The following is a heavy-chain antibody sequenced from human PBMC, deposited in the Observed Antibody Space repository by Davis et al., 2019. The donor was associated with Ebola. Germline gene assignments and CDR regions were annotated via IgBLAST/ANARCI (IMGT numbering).Heavy chain of an antibody. J-gene: IGHJ4*02. Sequence: GESLKISCAASGFTFSSYAMHWVRQAPGKGLEWVSAISGSGGSTYYADSVKGRFTISRDNSKNTLYLQMNSLRAEDTAVYYCAKFKVAVRYFDYWGQGTLVTVSS. CDR2: ISGSGGST. CDR1: GFTFSSYA. V-gene: IGHV3-23*01. CDR3: AKFKVAVRYFDY. D-gene: IGHD6-19*01.